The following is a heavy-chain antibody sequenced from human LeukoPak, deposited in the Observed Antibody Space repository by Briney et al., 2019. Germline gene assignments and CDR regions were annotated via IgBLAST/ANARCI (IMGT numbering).Heavy chain of an antibody. CDR1: GVTFSSYA. V-gene: IGHV3-23*01. J-gene: IGHJ4*02. CDR2: ISGSGGST. D-gene: IGHD3-22*01. Sequence: GGSLRLSCAASGVTFSSYAMSWVRQAPGKGLEWVSAISGSGGSTYYADSVKGRFTISRDKAKNTLYLQMNSQRADDTAVYYCSKGGPLRDSSGYYLYFDYWGQGTLVTVAS. CDR3: SKGGPLRDSSGYYLYFDY.